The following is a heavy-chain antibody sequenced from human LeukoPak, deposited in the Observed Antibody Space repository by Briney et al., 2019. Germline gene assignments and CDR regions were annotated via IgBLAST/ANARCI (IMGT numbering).Heavy chain of an antibody. J-gene: IGHJ5*02. CDR2: IIPIFGTA. V-gene: IGHV1-69*13. D-gene: IGHD6-19*01. CDR3: AYSSGSFGWFDP. Sequence: SVKVSCKASGGTFSSYAISWVRQAPGQGLEWMGGIIPIFGTANYAQKFQGRVTITADESTSTAYMELSSLRSEDTAVYCCAYSSGSFGWFDPWGQGTLVTVSS. CDR1: GGTFSSYA.